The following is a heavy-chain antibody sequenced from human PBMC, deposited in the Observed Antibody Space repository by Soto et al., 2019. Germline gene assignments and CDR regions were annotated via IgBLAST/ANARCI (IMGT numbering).Heavy chain of an antibody. CDR3: ARDFVVPAAMSLDRYYYYSMDV. D-gene: IGHD2-2*01. J-gene: IGHJ6*02. CDR2: IDPYDSYT. Sequence: PGESLKISCKGSGYNFNNYWINWVRQMPGKGLEWMGRIDPYDSYTNYSPSFQGHVTISVDTSSSTAYLQWSSLRAEDTAVYYCARDFVVPAAMSLDRYYYYSMDVWGQGTTVTVSS. V-gene: IGHV5-10-1*01. CDR1: GYNFNNYW.